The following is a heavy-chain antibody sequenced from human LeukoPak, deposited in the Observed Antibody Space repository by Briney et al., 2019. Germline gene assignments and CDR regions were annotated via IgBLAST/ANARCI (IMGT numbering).Heavy chain of an antibody. Sequence: GRSLRLSCEDSGFTFRSYEMNWVRQAPGKGLEWIAYLSSSGSAFSYADSVKGRFTISRDNAKNSLYLQMNSLRAEDTAVYYCARAKGIAVAGLDYWGQGTLVTVSS. V-gene: IGHV3-48*03. CDR3: ARAKGIAVAGLDY. CDR1: GFTFRSYE. CDR2: LSSSGSAF. J-gene: IGHJ4*02. D-gene: IGHD6-19*01.